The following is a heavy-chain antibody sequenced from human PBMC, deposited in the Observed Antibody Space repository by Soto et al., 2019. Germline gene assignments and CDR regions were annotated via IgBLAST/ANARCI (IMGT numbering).Heavy chain of an antibody. CDR1: GFNFSPYF. J-gene: IGHJ3*02. CDR3: VRDRGTADSFDI. V-gene: IGHV3-74*01. CDR2: INGDGTTT. Sequence: EAHLVESGGGLPQPGGSLRLSCVASGFNFSPYFMAWVRQGPGRGLEWVSHINGDGTTTDYADSVRGRFIISRDNGRNTPFLQMNSLRDEDTAVYYCVRDRGTADSFDIWGQGTTVIVSS. D-gene: IGHD1-26*01.